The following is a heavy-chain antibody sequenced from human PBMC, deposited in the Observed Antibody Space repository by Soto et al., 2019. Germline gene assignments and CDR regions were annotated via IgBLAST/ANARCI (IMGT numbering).Heavy chain of an antibody. D-gene: IGHD4-17*01. CDR3: AARGYGGIDC. CDR1: GFTFTSSG. V-gene: IGHV1-58*01. CDR2: IVVGSGNT. J-gene: IGHJ4*02. Sequence: SVKVSCKASGFTFTSSGVQWVRQARGQRLEWIGWIVVGSGNTNYAQKFQERVTITRGMSTSTAYMELSSLRSEDTAVYYCAARGYGGIDCWGQGTLVTVSS.